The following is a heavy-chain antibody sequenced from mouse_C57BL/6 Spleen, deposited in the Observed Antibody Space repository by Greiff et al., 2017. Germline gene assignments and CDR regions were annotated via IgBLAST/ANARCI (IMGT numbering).Heavy chain of an antibody. CDR1: GYTFTDYN. D-gene: IGHD2-5*01. V-gene: IGHV1-18*01. CDR2: INPNNGGT. Sequence: VQLQQSGPELVKPGASVKIPCKASGYTFTDYNMDWVKQSHGKSLEWIGDINPNNGGTIYNQKFKGKATLTVDKSSSTAYMELRSLTSEDTAVYYCARRRNYSNLFAYWGQGTLVTVSA. J-gene: IGHJ3*01. CDR3: ARRRNYSNLFAY.